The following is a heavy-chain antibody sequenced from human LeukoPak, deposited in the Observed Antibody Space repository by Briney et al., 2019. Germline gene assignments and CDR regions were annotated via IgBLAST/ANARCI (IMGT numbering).Heavy chain of an antibody. CDR2: ISSNGGST. V-gene: IGHV3-64*01. Sequence: PGGSLRLSCAASGFTFSSYAMHWVRQAPGKGLEYVSAISSNGGSTYYANSVKGRFTISGDNSKNTLYLQMGSLRAEDMAMYYCARTYCSSTSCLVDYWGQGTLVTVSS. CDR3: ARTYCSSTSCLVDY. D-gene: IGHD2-2*01. CDR1: GFTFSSYA. J-gene: IGHJ4*02.